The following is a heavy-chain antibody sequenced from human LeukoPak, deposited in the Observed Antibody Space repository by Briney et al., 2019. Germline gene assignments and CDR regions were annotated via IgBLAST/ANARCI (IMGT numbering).Heavy chain of an antibody. CDR3: ARGGGTYAFDI. D-gene: IGHD2-15*01. J-gene: IGHJ3*02. V-gene: IGHV4-34*01. CDR2: INHSGST. Sequence: SETLSLTCAVYGESFSGYYWSWIRQPPGKGLEWIGEINHSGSTNYNPSLKSRVTISVDTSKNQFSLKLSSVTAADTAVYYCARGGGTYAFDIWGQGTMVTVSS. CDR1: GESFSGYY.